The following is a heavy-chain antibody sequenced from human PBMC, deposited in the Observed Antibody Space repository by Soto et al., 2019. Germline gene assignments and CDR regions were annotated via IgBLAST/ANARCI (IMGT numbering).Heavy chain of an antibody. V-gene: IGHV4-59*08. Sequence: QVQLQESGPGLVKPAETLSLTCTVSGGSISSFKWSWLRQSPGKGLEWIGHIHYSGSTNYNPSLKSRVSISVDTSKNQFSLELSSVTAADTAVYSCARGITYYYDNGWFDAWGQGTLVTVSS. J-gene: IGHJ5*02. CDR1: GGSISSFK. CDR3: ARGITYYYDNGWFDA. CDR2: IHYSGST. D-gene: IGHD3-22*01.